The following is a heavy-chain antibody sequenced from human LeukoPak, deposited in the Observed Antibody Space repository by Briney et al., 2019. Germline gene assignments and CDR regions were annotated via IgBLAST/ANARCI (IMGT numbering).Heavy chain of an antibody. CDR1: GGSISSYY. D-gene: IGHD6-19*01. CDR3: ARGLIKGIAVAGTG. CDR2: IYYSGST. V-gene: IGHV4-59*12. J-gene: IGHJ4*02. Sequence: SETLSLTCTVSGGSISSYYWAWIRQPPGKGLDWIGYIYYSGSTNYNPSLKSRVTISVDTSKNQFSLKLRSVTAADTAVYYCARGLIKGIAVAGTGWGQGTLVTVSS.